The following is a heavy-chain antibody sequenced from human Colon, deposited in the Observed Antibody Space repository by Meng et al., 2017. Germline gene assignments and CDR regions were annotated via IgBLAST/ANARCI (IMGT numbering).Heavy chain of an antibody. CDR1: ACSFCMCNFD. J-gene: IGHJ2*01. D-gene: IGHD6-19*01. V-gene: IGHV4-61*01. Sequence: QVHLQDVGPGLVSPSETMYFTFTFVACSFCMCNFDWFWVRQTPGKGLEWIASGSAHIHPSLKSLVIMSVDTSKNQFSLRLTSVTAADTDVYYCARVPGIAVAGSGFGYFDLWGRGTLVTVSS. CDR2: GSA. CDR3: ARVPGIAVAGSGFGYFDL.